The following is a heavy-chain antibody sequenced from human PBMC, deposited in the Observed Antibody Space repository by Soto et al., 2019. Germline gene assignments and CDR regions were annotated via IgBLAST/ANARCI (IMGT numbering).Heavy chain of an antibody. Sequence: QVQLVQSGAEVREPGASVKVSCKASGYAFTNYSVCWVRHAPGQGLEWMGWIGGYKGNTNYAQKLQGRVTLTTDTSTSTAYMELRSLRSDDTAVYYCAPHTLDTGMPSGYWGQGTLVTVSS. CDR3: APHTLDTGMPSGY. V-gene: IGHV1-18*01. CDR2: IGGYKGNT. J-gene: IGHJ4*02. CDR1: GYAFTNYS. D-gene: IGHD5-18*01.